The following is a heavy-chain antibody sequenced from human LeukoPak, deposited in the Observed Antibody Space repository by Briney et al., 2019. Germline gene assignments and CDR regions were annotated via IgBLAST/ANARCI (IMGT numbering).Heavy chain of an antibody. Sequence: SETLSLTCAVYGGSFSGYYWSWIRQPPGKGLEWIGEINHSGITNYNPSLKSRVTISVDTSKNQFSLKLSSVTAADTAVYYCARVSGLQLWPYYFDYWGQGTLVTVSS. CDR1: GGSFSGYY. D-gene: IGHD5-18*01. CDR2: INHSGIT. V-gene: IGHV4-34*01. CDR3: ARVSGLQLWPYYFDY. J-gene: IGHJ4*02.